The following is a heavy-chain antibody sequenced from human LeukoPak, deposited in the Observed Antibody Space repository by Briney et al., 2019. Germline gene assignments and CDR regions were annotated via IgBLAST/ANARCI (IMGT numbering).Heavy chain of an antibody. CDR2: IYYSGST. V-gene: IGHV4-39*01. CDR1: GVSISSSSYY. CDR3: ASRYYYDSSGYTR. D-gene: IGHD3-22*01. Sequence: SETLSLTCTVSGVSISSSSYYWGWIRQPPGKGLEWIGSIYYSGSTYYNPSLKSRVTISVDTSKNQFSLKLSSVTAADTAVYYCASRYYYDSSGYTRWGQGTLVTVSS. J-gene: IGHJ4*02.